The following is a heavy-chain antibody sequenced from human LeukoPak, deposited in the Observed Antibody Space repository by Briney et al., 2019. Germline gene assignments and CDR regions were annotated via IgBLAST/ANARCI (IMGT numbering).Heavy chain of an antibody. J-gene: IGHJ4*02. CDR1: GDSISSYY. D-gene: IGHD1-26*01. V-gene: IGHV4-59*01. CDR2: IYYSGIT. Sequence: KPSETLSLTCTVSGDSISSYYWSWIRQPPGKGLEWLGSIYYSGITSYNPSLKSRVIISVQTSKNQFSLRLSFVTAADTAVYYCARDQSGSYIFDYWGQGTLVTVSS. CDR3: ARDQSGSYIFDY.